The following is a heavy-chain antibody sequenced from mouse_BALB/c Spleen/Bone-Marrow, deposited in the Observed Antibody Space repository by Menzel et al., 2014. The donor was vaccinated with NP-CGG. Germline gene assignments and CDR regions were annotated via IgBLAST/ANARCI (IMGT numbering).Heavy chain of an antibody. Sequence: QVQLKQSGAELVRPGTSVKVSCKASGYAFTDYLMEWLKQRPGQGLEWIGVINPGSGSTNYNEKFKDKATLTADKYSSTAYMQLSSLTSDDSAVYFCARYDGYFDYWGQGTILTVSS. V-gene: IGHV1-54*01. D-gene: IGHD2-3*01. CDR3: ARYDGYFDY. J-gene: IGHJ2*01. CDR2: INPGSGST. CDR1: GYAFTDYL.